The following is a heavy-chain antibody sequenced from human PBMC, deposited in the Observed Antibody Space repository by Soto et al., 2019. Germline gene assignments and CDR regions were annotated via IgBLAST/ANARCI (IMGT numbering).Heavy chain of an antibody. CDR1: GYTFTSYY. D-gene: IGHD1-26*01. J-gene: IGHJ4*02. Sequence: ASVKFSFKASGYTFTSYYMHWVRQAPGQGLECIGIINPSGGSTSYAQKFQGRVTMTRDTSTSTVYMELSSLRSEDTAVYYCARGIVGATLDYWGQGTLDTVSS. CDR2: INPSGGST. V-gene: IGHV1-46*01. CDR3: ARGIVGATLDY.